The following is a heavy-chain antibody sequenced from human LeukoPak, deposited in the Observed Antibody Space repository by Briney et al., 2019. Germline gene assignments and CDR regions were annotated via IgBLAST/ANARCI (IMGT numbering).Heavy chain of an antibody. CDR3: TSSGHYKWGF. Sequence: PGGSLRLSCTASGFTFSTYWMSWVRQAPGKGLEWVANIKQDGSEKYYVDSVKGRFIISRDNAKNSLYLQMNTLRGEDTAVYYCTSSGHYKWGFWGQGTLVTVSS. V-gene: IGHV3-7*01. CDR1: GFTFSTYW. J-gene: IGHJ4*02. D-gene: IGHD3-3*01. CDR2: IKQDGSEK.